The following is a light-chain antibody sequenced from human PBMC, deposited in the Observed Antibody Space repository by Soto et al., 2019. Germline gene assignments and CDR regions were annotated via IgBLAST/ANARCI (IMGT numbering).Light chain of an antibody. CDR1: SNDVCHFNY. CDR2: DVS. J-gene: IGLJ1*01. CDR3: TSFTTSNTFV. Sequence: QSVLAQPASVSGSPGQSITISCTGTSNDVCHFNYVSWFQQRPGNAPKLLIFDVSNWPSVVSDRFSGSKSGNTASLTISWLQPEDEADYYCTSFTTSNTFVFGSGTKATVL. V-gene: IGLV2-14*03.